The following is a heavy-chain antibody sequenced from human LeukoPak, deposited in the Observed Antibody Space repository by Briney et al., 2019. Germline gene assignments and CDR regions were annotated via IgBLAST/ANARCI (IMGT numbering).Heavy chain of an antibody. CDR3: AKNGHYLDS. V-gene: IGHV3-7*01. CDR2: IKEDGSDK. CDR1: GFTFSSYW. Sequence: GGSLRLSCAASGFTFSSYWMSWVRQAPGTGLEWVADIKEDGSDKYYVDSVKGRFTISRDNAKNSLYLQMNSLRAEDTAVYYCAKNGHYLDSWGQGTLVTVSS. J-gene: IGHJ4*02. D-gene: IGHD2-8*01.